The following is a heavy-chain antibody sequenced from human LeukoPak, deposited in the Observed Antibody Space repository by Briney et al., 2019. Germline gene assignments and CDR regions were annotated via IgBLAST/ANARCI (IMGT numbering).Heavy chain of an antibody. Sequence: RGSLRLSYAASGFTFISYSMNWVGQAPGNGLHWVSYISSSSSTIYYADSVKGRFTISRDNAKNSLYLQMNSLRAEDTAVYYCASWNIVGATGAYYYYYYMDVWGKGTTVTISS. CDR2: ISSSSSTI. CDR1: GFTFISYS. D-gene: IGHD1-26*01. J-gene: IGHJ6*03. V-gene: IGHV3-48*01. CDR3: ASWNIVGATGAYYYYYYMDV.